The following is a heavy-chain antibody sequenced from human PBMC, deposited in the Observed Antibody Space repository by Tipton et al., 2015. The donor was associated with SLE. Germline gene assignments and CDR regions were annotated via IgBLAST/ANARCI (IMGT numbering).Heavy chain of an antibody. V-gene: IGHV4-39*07. CDR2: VFYSGRT. CDR1: GGSISSSNSY. J-gene: IGHJ5*02. D-gene: IGHD3-10*01. Sequence: TLSLTCTVSGGSISSSNSYWGWIRQPPGKGLEWIGSVFYSGRTYYNPSLKSRATISLDTSKKQFSLTLTSVTAADTAIYYCARQILNGSGADWFGPRGQGALVTVSS. CDR3: ARQILNGSGADWFGP.